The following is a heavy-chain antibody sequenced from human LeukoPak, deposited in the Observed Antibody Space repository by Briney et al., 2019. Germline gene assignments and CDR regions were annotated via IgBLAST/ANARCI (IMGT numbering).Heavy chain of an antibody. CDR2: INPSGGST. CDR1: GYTFTSYY. Sequence: ASVKVSCKASGYTFTSYYMHWVRQAPGQGLEWMGIINPSGGSTSYAQKFQGRVTMTRDTSTSTVYMELSSLRSEDTAVYYCARGEVGGYYYYGMDVWGQGTTVTVSS. V-gene: IGHV1-46*01. CDR3: ARGEVGGYYYYGMDV. D-gene: IGHD1-26*01. J-gene: IGHJ6*02.